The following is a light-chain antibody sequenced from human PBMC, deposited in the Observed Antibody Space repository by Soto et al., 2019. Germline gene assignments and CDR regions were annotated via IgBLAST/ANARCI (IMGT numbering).Light chain of an antibody. CDR2: DAS. V-gene: IGKV1-5*01. CDR1: QSISSW. Sequence: DIQMTQSPSTLSASVGDRVTITCRASQSISSWLAWYQQKPGKAPKLLIYDASSVESGVPSRFSGSGSGTEFTLTISSLQPDDFATYYCQQYNGYSTWTFGQGTKVEIK. CDR3: QQYNGYSTWT. J-gene: IGKJ1*01.